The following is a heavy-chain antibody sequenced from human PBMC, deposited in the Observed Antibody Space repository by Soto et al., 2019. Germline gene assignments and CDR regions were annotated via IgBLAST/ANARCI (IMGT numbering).Heavy chain of an antibody. CDR2: IHYSGST. Sequence: QVQLQESGPGLVKPSETLSLICTVSGGSISRGHYYWSWIRRPPGKGQEWIGYIHYSGSTNYNPTLNRRVTISIDTAKYKYSMRLNSVTATATAVYHCEREGGEESGSSTWFDYWGQGALVTVSS. J-gene: IGHJ4*02. D-gene: IGHD6-13*01. V-gene: IGHV4-61*01. CDR1: GGSISRGHYY. CDR3: EREGGEESGSSTWFDY.